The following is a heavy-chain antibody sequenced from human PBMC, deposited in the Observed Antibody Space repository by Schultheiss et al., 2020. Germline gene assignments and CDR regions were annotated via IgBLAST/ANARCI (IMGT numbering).Heavy chain of an antibody. V-gene: IGHV3-64*04. CDR3: AKGTSGARPHYFDS. CDR1: RFTFSSYA. Sequence: GGSLRLSCAASRFTFSSYAMHWVRQAPGKGLEYVSAISSNGGSTYYADSVKGRFAISRDTSTKTLYLQMSSLRTEDTAVYHCAKGTSGARPHYFDSWGQGTQVTVYS. D-gene: IGHD1-26*01. J-gene: IGHJ4*02. CDR2: ISSNGGST.